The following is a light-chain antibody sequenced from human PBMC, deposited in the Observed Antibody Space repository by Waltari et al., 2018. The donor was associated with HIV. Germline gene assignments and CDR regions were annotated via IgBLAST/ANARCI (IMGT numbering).Light chain of an antibody. Sequence: DIQMTQSPSSLSASVGDRVTITCRASQFIRNDLGWYQQTPGKAPKRLIYGASSLESGVPSRFSGSGSGTVFTLTINSLQPEEFATYDCLQHKTFLWTCGQGTKVEIK. CDR2: GAS. V-gene: IGKV1-17*01. CDR1: QFIRND. J-gene: IGKJ1*01. CDR3: LQHKTFLWT.